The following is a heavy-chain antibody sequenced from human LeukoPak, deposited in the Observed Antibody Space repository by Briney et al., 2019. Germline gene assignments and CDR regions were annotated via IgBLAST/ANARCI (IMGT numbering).Heavy chain of an antibody. V-gene: IGHV3-30-3*02. CDR3: AKHPIRWPREAFDY. J-gene: IGHJ4*02. CDR2: ISYDGSNK. Sequence: GRSLRLSCAASGFTFSSYAMHWVRQAPGKGLEWVAVISYDGSNKYYADSVKGRFTISRDNSKNTLYLQMNSLRAEDTAVYYCAKHPIRWPREAFDYWGQGTLVTVSS. CDR1: GFTFSSYA. D-gene: IGHD4-23*01.